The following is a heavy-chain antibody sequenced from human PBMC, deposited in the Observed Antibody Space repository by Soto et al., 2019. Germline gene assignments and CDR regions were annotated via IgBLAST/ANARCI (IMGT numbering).Heavy chain of an antibody. J-gene: IGHJ4*01. CDR3: TTDSRTTLPEIRFDY. CDR1: GFPFNNAW. Sequence: GGSLRLSCAASGFPFNNAWINWVRQVPGKGLEWVGRVKSKADGGSGDYAAPVKGRFVVSRDDSKDIVYLQMSSLKIEDTGVYYCTTDSRTTLPEIRFDYWGHGTQVTVSS. D-gene: IGHD1-26*01. CDR2: VKSKADGGSG. V-gene: IGHV3-15*07.